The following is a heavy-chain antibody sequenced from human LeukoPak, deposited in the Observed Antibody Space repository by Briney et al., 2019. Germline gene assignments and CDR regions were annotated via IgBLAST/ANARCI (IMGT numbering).Heavy chain of an antibody. CDR1: GYTFTSYY. J-gene: IGHJ5*02. D-gene: IGHD6-19*01. V-gene: IGHV1-46*01. CDR2: INPSGGGT. CDR3: AREMLAVPSNWLDP. Sequence: ASVKVSCKASGYTFTSYYIHWVRQAPGQGLEWMGVINPSGGGTSYAQKFQGRVTMTRDTSTSTVYMDLRNLRSEDTAVYFCAREMLAVPSNWLDPWGQGTLVTVSS.